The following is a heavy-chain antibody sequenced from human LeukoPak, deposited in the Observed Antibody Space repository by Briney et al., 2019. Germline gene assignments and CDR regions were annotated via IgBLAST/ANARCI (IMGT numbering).Heavy chain of an antibody. CDR3: ARDRSSSWGYNWLDP. D-gene: IGHD6-13*01. CDR2: IYTSGST. V-gene: IGHV4-61*02. J-gene: IGHJ5*02. Sequence: NPSETLSLTCTVSGVSISSDSYYWSWIRQPAGKGLEWIGRIYTSGSTNYNPSLRSRVTISVDTSKNQFSLTLNSVTAADTAVYCCARDRSSSWGYNWLDPWGQGTLVTVSS. CDR1: GVSISSDSYY.